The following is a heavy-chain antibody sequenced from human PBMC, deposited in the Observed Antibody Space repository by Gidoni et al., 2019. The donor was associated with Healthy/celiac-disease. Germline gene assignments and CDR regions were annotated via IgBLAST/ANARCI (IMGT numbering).Heavy chain of an antibody. J-gene: IGHJ4*02. V-gene: IGHV4-34*01. CDR2: INHSGST. D-gene: IGHD6-19*01. Sequence: QVQLQQWGAGLLKPSETLSLTCAVYGGSFSGYYWSWIRQPPGKGLEWIGEINHSGSTNYNPSLKSRVTISVDTSKNQFSLKLSSVTAADTAVYYCARSVAGTRPFDYWGQGTLVTVSS. CDR3: ARSVAGTRPFDY. CDR1: GGSFSGYY.